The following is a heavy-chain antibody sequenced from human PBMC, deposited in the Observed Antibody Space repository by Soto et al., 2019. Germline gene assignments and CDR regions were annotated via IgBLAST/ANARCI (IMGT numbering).Heavy chain of an antibody. D-gene: IGHD3-10*01. CDR1: GFTFRRLA. CDR3: GKGILSSEIAYYNYGMDV. V-gene: IGHV3-23*01. J-gene: IGHJ6*02. CDR2: INGSGNRT. Sequence: PGGSLRLSCAASGFTFRRLAMTWVRQAPGRGLEWISGINGSGNRTYYAVSVKVRFTISGDTSKNSLYMQMNSQRVDDTAVYYCGKGILSSEIAYYNYGMDVGGQGATVTVSS.